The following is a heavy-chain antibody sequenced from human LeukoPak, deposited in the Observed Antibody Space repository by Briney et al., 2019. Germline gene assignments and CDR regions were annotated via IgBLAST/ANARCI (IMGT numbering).Heavy chain of an antibody. V-gene: IGHV1-8*03. J-gene: IGHJ5*02. Sequence: GASVKVSCKASGHTFTSYDINWVRQAPGQGLEWMGWMNPNSGNTVYAQKFQGRVTITRHTSISTPYMDLSSLRSEDTAVYDCARAAIGFDPWGQGTLVTVSS. CDR1: GHTFTSYD. D-gene: IGHD2-21*01. CDR2: MNPNSGNT. CDR3: ARAAIGFDP.